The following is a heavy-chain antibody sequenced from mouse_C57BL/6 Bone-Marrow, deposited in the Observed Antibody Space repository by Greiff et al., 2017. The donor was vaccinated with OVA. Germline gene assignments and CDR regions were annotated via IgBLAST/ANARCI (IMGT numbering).Heavy chain of an antibody. CDR3: ARPDGFYAMDY. V-gene: IGHV1-64*01. Sequence: QAQLQQSGAELVKPGASVKLSCKASGYTFTSYWMHWVKQRPGQGLEWIGMIHPNSGSTNYNEKFKSKATLTVDKSSSTAYMQLSSLTSEDSAVYYCARPDGFYAMDYWGQGTSVTVSS. CDR1: GYTFTSYW. J-gene: IGHJ4*01. CDR2: IHPNSGST.